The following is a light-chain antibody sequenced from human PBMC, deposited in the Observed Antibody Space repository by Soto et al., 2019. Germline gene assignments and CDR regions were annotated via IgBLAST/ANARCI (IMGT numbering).Light chain of an antibody. CDR3: QQYGSSPQT. CDR1: QSVSSSS. J-gene: IGKJ1*01. Sequence: PGERATLSCRASQSVSSSSLAWYQLKPGQAPRLLIYDASSRAAGLPDRFSGSGSGTDFTLTISRLEPEDFAVYYCQQYGSSPQTFGQGTKVEFK. CDR2: DAS. V-gene: IGKV3-20*01.